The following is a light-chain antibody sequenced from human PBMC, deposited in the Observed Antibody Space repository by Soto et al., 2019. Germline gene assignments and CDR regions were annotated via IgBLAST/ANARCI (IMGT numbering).Light chain of an antibody. CDR1: QTISSGY. V-gene: IGKV3-20*01. CDR3: QLFGDSRT. CDR2: AAS. J-gene: IGKJ1*01. Sequence: VLTQSPGTLSLYPGERATLSCRASQTISSGYLAWYQQRPGQGPRLLIYAASRRATGIPDRFSGRGSGRDFPLTSNPLEPEAFAVYYCQLFGDSRTFGQGTKVEVK.